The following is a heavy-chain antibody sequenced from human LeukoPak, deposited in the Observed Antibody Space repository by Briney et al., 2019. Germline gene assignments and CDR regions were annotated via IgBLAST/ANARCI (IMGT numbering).Heavy chain of an antibody. J-gene: IGHJ3*02. D-gene: IGHD2-21*02. Sequence: SETLSLTCTVSGGSISSYYWSWIRQPPGKGLEWIGYIYYSGSTNYNPSLKSRVTISVDTSKNQFSLKLSSVTAADTAVYYCARDAPPYCGGDRDAAFDIWGQGTMVTVSS. CDR1: GGSISSYY. CDR3: ARDAPPYCGGDRDAAFDI. CDR2: IYYSGST. V-gene: IGHV4-59*01.